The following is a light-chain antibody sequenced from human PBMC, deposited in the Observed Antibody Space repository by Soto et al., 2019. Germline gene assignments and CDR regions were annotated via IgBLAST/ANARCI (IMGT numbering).Light chain of an antibody. V-gene: IGKV1-13*02. CDR1: QGISSN. CDR3: QQYNSYSKT. Sequence: ALQLTQSPSSLSASVGDRVTITCRASQGISSNLAWYQQKPGTAPKLLIFDASSLESGVPSRFSGSGSGTEFTLTISSLQPDDFATYYCQQYNSYSKTFGQGTKVDIK. J-gene: IGKJ1*01. CDR2: DAS.